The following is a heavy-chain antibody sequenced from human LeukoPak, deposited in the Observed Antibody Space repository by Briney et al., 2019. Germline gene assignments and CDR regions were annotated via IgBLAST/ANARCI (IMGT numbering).Heavy chain of an antibody. D-gene: IGHD1-26*01. CDR2: SYYSGST. CDR3: ARHTLVGARNAFDI. Sequence: PSETLSLTCTVSGGSISSHYWSWIRQPPGKRLEWIGYSYYSGSTNYNPSLKSRVTISVDTSKSQFSLNLSSVSATDTAVYYCARHTLVGARNAFDIWGQGTMVTMSS. CDR1: GGSISSHY. J-gene: IGHJ3*02. V-gene: IGHV4-59*08.